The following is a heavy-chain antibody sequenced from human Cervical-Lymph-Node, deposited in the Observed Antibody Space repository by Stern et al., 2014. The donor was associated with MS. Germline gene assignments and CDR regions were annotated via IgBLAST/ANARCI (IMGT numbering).Heavy chain of an antibody. V-gene: IGHV1-18*01. CDR2: ISAYNGNT. CDR1: GYTFTSYG. D-gene: IGHD2-8*01. Sequence: QVQLVQSGAEVKKPGASVKVSCKASGYTFTSYGISWVRQAPGQGLEWMGWISAYNGNTNYAQKLQGRVTMTTDTSTSTAYMELRSLRSDDTAVYYCARDGRCTSAVCPYFYYYTMDVWGQGTTVTVSS. J-gene: IGHJ6*02. CDR3: ARDGRCTSAVCPYFYYYTMDV.